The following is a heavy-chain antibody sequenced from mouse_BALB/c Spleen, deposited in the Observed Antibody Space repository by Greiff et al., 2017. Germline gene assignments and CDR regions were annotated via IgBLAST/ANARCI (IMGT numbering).Heavy chain of an antibody. CDR1: GFTFSSYT. CDR3: ARYDYYFDY. Sequence: EVKLMESGGGLVQPGGSLKLSCAASGFTFSSYTMSWVRQTPEKRLEWVAYISNGGGSTYYPDTVKGRFTISRDNAKNTLYLQMSSLKSEDTAMYYCARYDYYFDYWGQGTTLTVSS. D-gene: IGHD2-4*01. CDR2: ISNGGGST. J-gene: IGHJ2*01. V-gene: IGHV5-12-2*01.